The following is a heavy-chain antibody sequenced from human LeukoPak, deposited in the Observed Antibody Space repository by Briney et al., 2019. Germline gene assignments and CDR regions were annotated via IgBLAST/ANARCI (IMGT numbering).Heavy chain of an antibody. CDR1: GYTFSGYY. D-gene: IGHD3-10*01. V-gene: IGHV1-2*02. J-gene: IGHJ4*02. CDR3: ARGPGLLKPFDY. Sequence: ASVKVSCKASGYTFSGYYIHWVRQAPGQGLEWMGWINPNSGGTNYAQRFQGRVTMTRDTSISTAYMELSSLRSDDTAVYYCARGPGLLKPFDYWGQGTLVTVSS. CDR2: INPNSGGT.